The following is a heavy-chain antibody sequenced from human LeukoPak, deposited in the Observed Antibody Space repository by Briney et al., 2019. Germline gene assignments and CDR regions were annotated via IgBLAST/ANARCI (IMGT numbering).Heavy chain of an antibody. CDR1: GCTFSSYA. D-gene: IGHD3-9*01. Sequence: SVKVSFKASGCTFSSYAISWVRQAPGQGLEWMGGINPPFGTANYAQKFQGRVTITADKSTSTAYMELSSLRSEDTAVYYCATDAPLRYFDWLLPTVGYWGQGTLVTVSS. CDR2: INPPFGTA. CDR3: ATDAPLRYFDWLLPTVGY. J-gene: IGHJ4*02. V-gene: IGHV1-69*06.